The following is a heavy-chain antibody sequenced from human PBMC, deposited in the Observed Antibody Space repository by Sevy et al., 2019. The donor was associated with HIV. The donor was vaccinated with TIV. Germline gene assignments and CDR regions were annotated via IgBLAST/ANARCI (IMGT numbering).Heavy chain of an antibody. D-gene: IGHD5-18*01. CDR1: GFTFSAYW. CDR2: MKQDGSEK. V-gene: IGHV3-7*01. J-gene: IGHJ4*02. CDR3: VREGLGGFSYSLDC. Sequence: GGSLRLSCVASGFTFSAYWMTWVHQAPGKGLEWVATMKQDGSEKYYVDSVKGRFTISRDNAKYSLYLQMNSLRAEDTAVYYCVREGLGGFSYSLDCWGQGTLVTVSS.